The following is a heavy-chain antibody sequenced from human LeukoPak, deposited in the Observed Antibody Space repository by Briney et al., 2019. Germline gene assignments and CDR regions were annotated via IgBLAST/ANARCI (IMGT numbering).Heavy chain of an antibody. D-gene: IGHD3-9*01. CDR3: TKVIRNYDMAFDY. CDR1: GFTFSNYA. CDR2: IGGNDGKT. Sequence: GGSLRLSCATSGFTFSNYAMSWVRQAPGKGLQWVSSIGGNDGKTYYRDSVKGRFTISRDNSKNTLYLQVNSLRAEDTAVYHCTKVIRNYDMAFDYWGQGTLVTVSS. J-gene: IGHJ4*02. V-gene: IGHV3-23*01.